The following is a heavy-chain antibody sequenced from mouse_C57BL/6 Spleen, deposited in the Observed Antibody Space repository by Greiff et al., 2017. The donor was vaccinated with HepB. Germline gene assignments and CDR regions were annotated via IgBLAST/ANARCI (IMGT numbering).Heavy chain of an antibody. J-gene: IGHJ3*01. CDR2: IHPSDSDT. Sequence: VQLQQPGAELVKPGASVKVSCKASGYTFTSYWMHWVKQRPGQGLEWIGRIHPSDSDTNYNQKFKGKATLTVDKSSSTAYMQLISLTSEDSAVYYCAIYCGSSWFAYWGPGTLVTVSA. D-gene: IGHD1-1*01. CDR3: AIYCGSSWFAY. CDR1: GYTFTSYW. V-gene: IGHV1-74*01.